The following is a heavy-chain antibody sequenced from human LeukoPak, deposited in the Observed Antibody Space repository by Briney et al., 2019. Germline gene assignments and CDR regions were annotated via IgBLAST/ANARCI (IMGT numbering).Heavy chain of an antibody. D-gene: IGHD5-12*01. J-gene: IGHJ4*02. CDR3: ARDVWPSDARQLLFRVNNGYDSFDY. V-gene: IGHV3-20*04. Sequence: GGSLRLSCAASGFTFDDYGMSWVRQAPGKGLEWVSGINWNGGSTGYADSVKGRFTISRDNAKNSLYLQMNSLRAEDTALYYCARDVWPSDARQLLFRVNNGYDSFDYWGQGTLVTVSS. CDR2: INWNGGST. CDR1: GFTFDDYG.